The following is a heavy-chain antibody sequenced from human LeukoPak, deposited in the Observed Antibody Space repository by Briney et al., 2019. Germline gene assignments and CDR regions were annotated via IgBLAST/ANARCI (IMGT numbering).Heavy chain of an antibody. Sequence: GASVKVSCKASGYTFTGHYMHWVRQAPGQGLEWMGWINPNSGGTNYAQKFQGRVTMTRDTSISTAYMELSRLRSDDTAVYYCASDPMVRGVLSNKYYFDYWGQGTLVTVSS. CDR1: GYTFTGHY. CDR3: ASDPMVRGVLSNKYYFDY. V-gene: IGHV1-2*02. D-gene: IGHD3-10*01. J-gene: IGHJ4*02. CDR2: INPNSGGT.